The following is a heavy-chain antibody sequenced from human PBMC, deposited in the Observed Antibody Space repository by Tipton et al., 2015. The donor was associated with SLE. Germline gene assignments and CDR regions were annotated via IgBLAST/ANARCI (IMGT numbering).Heavy chain of an antibody. CDR1: GGSFNHYF. CDR3: ARGLGVAGRGFGAFDI. V-gene: IGHV4-34*01. J-gene: IGHJ3*02. D-gene: IGHD6-19*01. Sequence: TLSLTCAVYGGSFNHYFWSWIRQPPGKGLEWIGEVFHSGSTNYNPSLKSRVTISVDTSKNQFSVNLSSVTAADTAVYYCARGLGVAGRGFGAFDIWGQGTMVTVSS. CDR2: VFHSGST.